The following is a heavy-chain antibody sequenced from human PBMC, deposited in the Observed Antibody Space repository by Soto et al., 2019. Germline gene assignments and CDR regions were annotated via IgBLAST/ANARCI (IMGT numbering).Heavy chain of an antibody. CDR1: GYTFSSYG. Sequence: ASVKVSCNSSGYTFSSYGMHWVRQAPGHRLEWMGWINVGNGGTAYSQKFQPRVTITRDTTASTAYMELNSWISEGRAVYYCARQDAFDVWGQGTMVTVSS. CDR2: INVGNGGT. CDR3: ARQDAFDV. V-gene: IGHV1-3*01. J-gene: IGHJ3*01.